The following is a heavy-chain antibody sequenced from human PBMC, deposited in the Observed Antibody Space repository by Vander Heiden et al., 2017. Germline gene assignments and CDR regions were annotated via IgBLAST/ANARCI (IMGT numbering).Heavy chain of an antibody. J-gene: IGHJ6*02. CDR1: GFTFSGSA. Sequence: EVQLVESGGGLVQPGGSLKLSCAASGFTFSGSAMHWVRQASGNGLEWVGRIRSKTNSYATAYAASVKGRFTISRDDSKNTAYLQMNSLKTEDTAVYYCTSSGYLDYYGMDVWGQGTTVTVSS. CDR3: TSSGYLDYYGMDV. V-gene: IGHV3-73*02. CDR2: IRSKTNSYAT. D-gene: IGHD5-12*01.